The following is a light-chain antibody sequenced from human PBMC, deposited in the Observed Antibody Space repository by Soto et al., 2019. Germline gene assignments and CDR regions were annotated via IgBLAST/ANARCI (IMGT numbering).Light chain of an antibody. Sequence: EIVMTQSPATLSLSPGERVTLSCRASQSISINLAWYQQKPGQAPRLLIFRASTRATGFPPRFSGSGSGTEFTLTISNLQSEDFAVYYCQQYSNWPPWTFGQGTKVEIK. J-gene: IGKJ1*01. CDR1: QSISIN. CDR2: RAS. CDR3: QQYSNWPPWT. V-gene: IGKV3-15*01.